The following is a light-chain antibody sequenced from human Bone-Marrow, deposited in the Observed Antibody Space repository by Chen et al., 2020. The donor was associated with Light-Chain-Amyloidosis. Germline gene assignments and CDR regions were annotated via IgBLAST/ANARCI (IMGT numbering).Light chain of an antibody. V-gene: IGKV3-20*01. Sequence: EIVLTQSPGTLSLSPGEGANLSCRASQTISSNYLTWYQQKFGQAPRLLIYGSSSRATGIPDRFTGSGYGTDFTLTINRLEPEDFAMHYCQQYGTSPLTFGGGTKVEIK. J-gene: IGKJ4*01. CDR3: QQYGTSPLT. CDR1: QTISSNY. CDR2: GSS.